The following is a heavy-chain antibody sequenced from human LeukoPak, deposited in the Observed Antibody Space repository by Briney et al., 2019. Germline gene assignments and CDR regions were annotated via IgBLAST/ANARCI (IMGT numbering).Heavy chain of an antibody. CDR3: ARGSSIAARPPYLDY. J-gene: IGHJ4*02. CDR1: GGSFSGYY. V-gene: IGHV4-34*01. D-gene: IGHD6-6*01. Sequence: SETLSLTCAVYGGSFSGYYWSWIRQPPGKGLEWIGEINHSGSTNYNPSLQSRVTISVDTSKNQFSLKLSSVTAADTAVYYCARGSSIAARPPYLDYWGQGTLVTVSS. CDR2: INHSGST.